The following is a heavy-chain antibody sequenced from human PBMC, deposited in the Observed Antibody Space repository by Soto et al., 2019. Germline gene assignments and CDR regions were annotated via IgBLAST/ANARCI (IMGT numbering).Heavy chain of an antibody. CDR3: AKVSISKSSAVTFDS. Sequence: QVQLVESGGGMVQPGKSLRLSCAVSGFTFRTYDMHWVRQAPGRGLEWVAVVSYDASYQNYVDSVKGRFTVSRDNSKNTLFLPMNSLRPEHPAVYYCAKVSISKSSAVTFDSWGRGTLVTVSS. D-gene: IGHD2-15*01. CDR2: VSYDASYQ. CDR1: GFTFRTYD. V-gene: IGHV3-30*18. J-gene: IGHJ4*02.